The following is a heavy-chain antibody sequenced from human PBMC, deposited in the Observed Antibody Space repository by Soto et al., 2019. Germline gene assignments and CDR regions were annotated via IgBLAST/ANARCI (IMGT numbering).Heavy chain of an antibody. J-gene: IGHJ6*02. CDR1: GGSISGYY. CDR2: MYNTGST. Sequence: QVQLQESGPGLVKPSETLSLTCTVSGGSISGYYWSWIRQPPGKGLEWIGYMYNTGSTVYNPSFKRRVTMTVDTSKNQFSLKLNSVTAADTAVSYCARDLWGYCGTDCYPLDVWGQGTTVTVSS. V-gene: IGHV4-59*01. CDR3: ARDLWGYCGTDCYPLDV. D-gene: IGHD2-21*02.